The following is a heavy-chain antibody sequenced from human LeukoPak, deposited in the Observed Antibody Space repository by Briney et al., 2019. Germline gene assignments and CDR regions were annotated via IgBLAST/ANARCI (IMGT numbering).Heavy chain of an antibody. V-gene: IGHV3-30*18. CDR2: ISSDGYRT. J-gene: IGHJ4*02. CDR1: GFPFSTYD. Sequence: GGSLRLSCAASGFPFSTYDMHWVRQAPDKGLQWVAVISSDGYRTDYPDSVRGRFTISRDNFKNTVDLQMISVTAEDTAMYFCAKGLGTGSVLARPLHYWGQGTLVTVSS. CDR3: AKGLGTGSVLARPLHY. D-gene: IGHD3-10*01.